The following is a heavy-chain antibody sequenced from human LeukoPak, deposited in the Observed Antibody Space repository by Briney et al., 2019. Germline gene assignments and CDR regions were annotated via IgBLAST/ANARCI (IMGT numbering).Heavy chain of an antibody. CDR2: IWYDGSHK. CDR3: ARDPFYYDSSGYYPS. D-gene: IGHD3-22*01. CDR1: GFTFSSYG. Sequence: GGSLTLSCAASGFTFSSYGMHWVRQATGKGLEWVAVIWYDGSHKYYADSVKGRFTISRDNSKNTLYLQMNSLRAEDTAVYYCARDPFYYDSSGYYPSWGQGTLVTVSS. J-gene: IGHJ4*02. V-gene: IGHV3-33*01.